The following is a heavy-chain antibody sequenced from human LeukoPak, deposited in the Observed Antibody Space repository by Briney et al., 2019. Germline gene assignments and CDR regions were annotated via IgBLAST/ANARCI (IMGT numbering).Heavy chain of an antibody. D-gene: IGHD1-26*01. V-gene: IGHV1-24*01. CDR2: LNPEDGET. CDR3: ATTSGSYSGGFYFDY. J-gene: IGHJ4*02. CDR1: GYTLTELS. Sequence: ASVKVSCKVSGYTLTELSMHWVRQAPGKELEWVVGLNPEDGETIYAQKFQGRVTMTEHTSTDTAYMEPSSLRSEDTAVYYCATTSGSYSGGFYFDYWGQGTLVTVSS.